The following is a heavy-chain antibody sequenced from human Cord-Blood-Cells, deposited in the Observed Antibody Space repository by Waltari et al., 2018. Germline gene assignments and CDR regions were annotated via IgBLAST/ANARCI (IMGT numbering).Heavy chain of an antibody. CDR3: ARHGDRRGSYYFQH. V-gene: IGHV4-34*01. J-gene: IGHJ1*01. CDR1: GGPFSGYY. CDR2: INHSGST. Sequence: QVQLQQWGAGLLKPSETLSLTCAVYGGPFSGYYWSWIRQPPGKGLEWIGEINHSGSTNYNPSLKSRVTISVDTSKNQFSLKLSSVTAADTAVYYCARHGDRRGSYYFQHWGQGTLVTVSS. D-gene: IGHD1-26*01.